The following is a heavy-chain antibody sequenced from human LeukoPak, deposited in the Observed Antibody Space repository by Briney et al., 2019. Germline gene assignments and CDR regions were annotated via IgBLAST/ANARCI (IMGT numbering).Heavy chain of an antibody. CDR1: GFTVSSKY. V-gene: IGHV3-23*01. CDR3: AKDAWGYTSSPADS. D-gene: IGHD6-13*01. J-gene: IGHJ5*01. CDR2: ISGSGGSI. Sequence: GGSLRLSCAASGFTVSSKYMTWVRQAPGKGLEWVSAISGSGGSIYYADSVKGRFTISRDNSKNTLYLQMSSLRAEDTAVYYCAKDAWGYTSSPADSWGQGTLVTVFS.